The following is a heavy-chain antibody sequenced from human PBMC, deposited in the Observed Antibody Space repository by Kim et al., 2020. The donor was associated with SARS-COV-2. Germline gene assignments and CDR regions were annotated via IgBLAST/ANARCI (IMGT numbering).Heavy chain of an antibody. D-gene: IGHD3-10*02. V-gene: IGHV3-74*01. CDR3: ARGMFSSGFDV. CDR2: ISSDGRYT. CDR1: GFSVSNYW. Sequence: GGSLRLSCAASGFSVSNYWINWVRHAPGKGLVWVSRISSDGRYTHYADSVKGRFTLSRDNAENTLFLQMNSLIAEDTAVYYCARGMFSSGFDVWGQGTTVTVSS. J-gene: IGHJ6*02.